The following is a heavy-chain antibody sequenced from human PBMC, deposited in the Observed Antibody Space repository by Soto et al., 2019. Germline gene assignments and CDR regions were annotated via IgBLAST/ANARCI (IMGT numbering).Heavy chain of an antibody. CDR1: GGSITGAYY. J-gene: IGHJ6*02. CDR2: IHYRGST. D-gene: IGHD2-15*01. V-gene: IGHV4-31*03. Sequence: SETLSLTCNVSGGSITGAYYWNWIRQHPGKGLEWIGSIHYRGSTYYNPSLKSRITISLDRSNNQFSLKLSSVTAADTAVYYCARVRDSFGLDVWGQGTTITVSS. CDR3: ARVRDSFGLDV.